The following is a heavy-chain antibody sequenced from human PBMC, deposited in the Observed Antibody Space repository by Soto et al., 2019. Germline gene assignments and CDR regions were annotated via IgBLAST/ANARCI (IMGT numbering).Heavy chain of an antibody. CDR1: GFAFSTYA. D-gene: IGHD6-13*01. V-gene: IGHV3-23*01. CDR2: ISGSGGSS. J-gene: IGHJ6*02. Sequence: GGSLRLSCAAAGFAFSTYAMTWVRQAPGKGLEWVSVISGSGGSSYYAASVKGRFTISRDNSKNTLFLQMNGLRAEDTAVYYCAKVTKRAAAGRYEYYKYGMDVWCQGTTVTVSS. CDR3: AKVTKRAAAGRYEYYKYGMDV.